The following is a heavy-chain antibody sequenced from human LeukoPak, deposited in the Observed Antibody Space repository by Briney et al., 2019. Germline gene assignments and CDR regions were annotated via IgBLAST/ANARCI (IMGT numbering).Heavy chain of an antibody. J-gene: IGHJ4*02. Sequence: PGGSLRLSCGPSGFTLTYYTMNWVRQAPGKGLEWLSSISGDSNHVYYAESVKGRFTISRDNADNSLFLQMDSLRAEDTAIYYCARVVRGSSLDYWGQGTLVTVSS. CDR3: ARVVRGSSLDY. D-gene: IGHD1-26*01. V-gene: IGHV3-21*06. CDR1: GFTLTYYT. CDR2: ISGDSNHV.